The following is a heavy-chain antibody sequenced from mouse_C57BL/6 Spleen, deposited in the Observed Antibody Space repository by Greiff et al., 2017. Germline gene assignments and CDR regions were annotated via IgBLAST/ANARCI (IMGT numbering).Heavy chain of an antibody. D-gene: IGHD2-1*01. V-gene: IGHV5-17*01. CDR3: ARPGIIYYGNYDYFDY. CDR2: ISSGSSTI. J-gene: IGHJ2*01. Sequence: DVHLVESGGGLVKPGGSLKLSCAASGFTFSDYGMHWVRQAPEKGLEWVAYISSGSSTIYYADTVKGRFPISRDNAKNTLFLQMTSLRSEDTAMYYCARPGIIYYGNYDYFDYWGQGTTLTVSS. CDR1: GFTFSDYG.